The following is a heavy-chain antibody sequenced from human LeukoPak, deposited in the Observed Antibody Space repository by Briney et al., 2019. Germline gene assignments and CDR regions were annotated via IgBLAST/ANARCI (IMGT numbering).Heavy chain of an antibody. Sequence: PGGSLRLSCAASGFTFRSYWMHWVRQAPGKGLVWVSRINTDGTSTSYADSVKGRFTISRDNSKNTLYLQMNSLRAEDTAVYYCAKDLTQQWHEGLDYWGQGTLVTVSS. J-gene: IGHJ4*02. CDR3: AKDLTQQWHEGLDY. CDR1: GFTFRSYW. D-gene: IGHD6-19*01. CDR2: INTDGTST. V-gene: IGHV3-74*01.